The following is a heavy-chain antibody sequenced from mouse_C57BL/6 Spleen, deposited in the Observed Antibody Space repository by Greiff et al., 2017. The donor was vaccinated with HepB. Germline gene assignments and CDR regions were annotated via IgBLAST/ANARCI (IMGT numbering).Heavy chain of an antibody. D-gene: IGHD2-4*01. V-gene: IGHV3-6*01. Sequence: EVKLMESGPGLVKPSQSLSLTCSVTGYSITSGYYWNWIRQFPGNKLEWMGYISYDGSNNYNPSLKNRISITRDTSKNQFFLKLNSVTTEDTATYYCARGKSRDYDQYAMDYWGQGTSVTVSS. CDR3: ARGKSRDYDQYAMDY. J-gene: IGHJ4*01. CDR1: GYSITSGYY. CDR2: ISYDGSN.